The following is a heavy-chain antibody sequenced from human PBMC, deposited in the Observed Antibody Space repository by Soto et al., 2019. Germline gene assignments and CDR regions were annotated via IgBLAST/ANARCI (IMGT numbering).Heavy chain of an antibody. CDR2: IRGSDGTT. CDR3: AKAGGYWSSAFCYWGMDV. V-gene: IGHV3-23*01. CDR1: GFTFSSYA. J-gene: IGHJ6*02. D-gene: IGHD2-2*01. Sequence: EVQLLESGGGLVQPGGSLRLSCAASGFTFSSYAMSWVRQAPGKGLEWVSGIRGSDGTTYYADSVTGRFTTSRDNSKNTLYLQMSSLRAGDTAVYYCAKAGGYWSSAFCYWGMDVWGQGPTLTVSS.